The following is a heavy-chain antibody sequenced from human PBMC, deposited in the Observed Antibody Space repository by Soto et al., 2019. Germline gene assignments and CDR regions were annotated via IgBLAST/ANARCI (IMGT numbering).Heavy chain of an antibody. CDR3: ARAYSSGWYLNLGYFDY. CDR2: TYYRSKWYN. V-gene: IGHV6-1*01. J-gene: IGHJ4*02. Sequence: PSRTLSLTCAISGDSVSSNSAAWNWIRQSPSRGLEWLGRTYYRSKWYNDYAVSVKSRITINPDTSKNQSSLQLNSVTPEDTAVYYCARAYSSGWYLNLGYFDYWGQGTLVTVSS. D-gene: IGHD6-19*01. CDR1: GDSVSSNSAA.